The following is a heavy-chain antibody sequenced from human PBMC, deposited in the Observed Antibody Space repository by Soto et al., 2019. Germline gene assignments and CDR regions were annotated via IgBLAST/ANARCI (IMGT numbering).Heavy chain of an antibody. CDR3: TLGSWSAETFDI. V-gene: IGHV1-69*02. CDR1: GGTFSTYT. Sequence: QVQLVQSGAEVKKPGSSVKVSCKASGGTFSTYTIIWVRQAPGQGLEWMGRILPMLDITNSAQRLQGRVTITADKSASTGYLELSSPRSEDTAVYYWTLGSWSAETFDIWARGTMVTVSS. CDR2: ILPMLDIT. D-gene: IGHD6-13*01. J-gene: IGHJ3*02.